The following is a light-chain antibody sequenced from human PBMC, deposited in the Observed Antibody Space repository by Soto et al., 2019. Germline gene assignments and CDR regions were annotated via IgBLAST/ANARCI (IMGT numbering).Light chain of an antibody. Sequence: QAVVTQEPSLTVSPGGTITLTCGSSTGDVTGGHYPYWFQQKPGQAPRTLIYDTSNKQSWTPARFSGSLLGGKAALTLSGAQPEDEADYYCLLSYIGARPVFGGGTKVTVL. J-gene: IGLJ2*01. V-gene: IGLV7-46*01. CDR1: TGDVTGGHY. CDR3: LLSYIGARPV. CDR2: DTS.